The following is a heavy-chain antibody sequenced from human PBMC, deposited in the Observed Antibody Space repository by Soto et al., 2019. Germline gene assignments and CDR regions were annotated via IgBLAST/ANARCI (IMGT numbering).Heavy chain of an antibody. J-gene: IGHJ6*02. V-gene: IGHV4-59*01. D-gene: IGHD4-17*01. CDR1: GGSISSYH. CDR3: ARIARTNYGDYYYGMDV. Sequence: PSETLSLTCTVSGGSISSYHWSWIRQPPGKGLEWIGYIYYSGSTNYNPSLKSRVTISVDTSKNQFSLKLSSVTAADTAVYYCARIARTNYGDYYYGMDVWGQGTTVTVSS. CDR2: IYYSGST.